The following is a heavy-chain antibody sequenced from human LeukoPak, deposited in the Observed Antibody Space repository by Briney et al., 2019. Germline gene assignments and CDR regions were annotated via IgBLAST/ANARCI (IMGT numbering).Heavy chain of an antibody. D-gene: IGHD5-18*01. Sequence: SETLSLTCAVSGGSISSINWWSWVRQPPGKGLEWIGEIYHSGSTNYNPSLKSRVTISVDTSKNQFSLKLSSVTAADTAVYYCARGFVDTAMVGWYFDLWGRGTLVTVSS. J-gene: IGHJ2*01. CDR3: ARGFVDTAMVGWYFDL. CDR2: IYHSGST. V-gene: IGHV4-4*02. CDR1: GGSISSINW.